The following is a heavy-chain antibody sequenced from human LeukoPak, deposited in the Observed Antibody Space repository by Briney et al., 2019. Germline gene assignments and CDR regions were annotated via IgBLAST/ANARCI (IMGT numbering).Heavy chain of an antibody. J-gene: IGHJ4*02. Sequence: SETLSLTCTVSGVSISSYYWSWIRQPPGKGLEWIGYIYYSGSTNYNPPLKSRVTISVDTSKNQFSLKLSSVTAADTAVYYCARTSGYSGYYFDYWGQGTLVTVSS. CDR3: ARTSGYSGYYFDY. V-gene: IGHV4-59*01. CDR2: IYYSGST. CDR1: GVSISSYY. D-gene: IGHD5-12*01.